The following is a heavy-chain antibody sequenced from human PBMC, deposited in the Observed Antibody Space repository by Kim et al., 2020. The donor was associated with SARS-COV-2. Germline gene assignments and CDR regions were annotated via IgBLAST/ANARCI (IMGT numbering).Heavy chain of an antibody. D-gene: IGHD3-10*01. CDR2: IKQDGSEK. J-gene: IGHJ4*02. V-gene: IGHV3-7*01. CDR1: RFTFSSYW. CDR3: ARVRGYPGDY. Sequence: GGSLRLSCAASRFTFSSYWMSWVRQAPGKGLEWVANIKQDGSEKYYVDSVKGRFTISRDNAKNSLYLQMNSLRAEDTAVYYCARVRGYPGDYWGQGTLVTVSS.